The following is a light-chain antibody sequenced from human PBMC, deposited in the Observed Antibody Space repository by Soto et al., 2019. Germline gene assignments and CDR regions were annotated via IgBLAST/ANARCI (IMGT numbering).Light chain of an antibody. V-gene: IGKV3-20*01. J-gene: IGKJ1*01. Sequence: DIDLTQSPATLSLSPGERVTLSCRASQTVHSSFLAWYQQKPGQAPRLLIYGASTRATGVPDRFSGSGSGTDVTLTISSLEPEDFAVYFCQHYGRSSWTFGQGTKVEIK. CDR3: QHYGRSSWT. CDR1: QTVHSSF. CDR2: GAS.